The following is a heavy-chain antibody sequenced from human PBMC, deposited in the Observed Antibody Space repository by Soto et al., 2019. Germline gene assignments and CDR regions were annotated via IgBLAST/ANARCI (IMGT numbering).Heavy chain of an antibody. J-gene: IGHJ2*01. CDR3: ARQAEDGIRGCSTVSAFLLNRSSDL. D-gene: IGHD6-13*01. Sequence: KGLEWVSVIYSGGSTYYADSVKGRFTISRDNSKNKLYLHMNSLRAENTAVYYCARQAEDGIRGCSTVSAFLLNRSSDL. V-gene: IGHV3-53*01. CDR2: IYSGGST.